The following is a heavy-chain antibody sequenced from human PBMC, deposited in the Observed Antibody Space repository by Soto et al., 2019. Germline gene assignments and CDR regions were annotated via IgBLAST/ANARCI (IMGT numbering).Heavy chain of an antibody. D-gene: IGHD2-15*01. J-gene: IGHJ6*02. CDR1: GFTFSSYA. CDR3: ARTYCSGGSCYGYYYYYYYGMDV. V-gene: IGHV3-30*04. Sequence: GGSLRLSCAASGFTFSSYAVHWVRQAPGKGLDWVALISYDGRNKYYADSVKGRFTISRDNAKKSLYLQMNSLRVEDTAVYYCARTYCSGGSCYGYYYYYYYGMDVWGQGTTVTVSS. CDR2: ISYDGRNK.